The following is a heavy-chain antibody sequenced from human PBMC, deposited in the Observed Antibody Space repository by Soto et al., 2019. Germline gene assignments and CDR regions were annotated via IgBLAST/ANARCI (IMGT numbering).Heavy chain of an antibody. D-gene: IGHD3-10*01. J-gene: IGHJ3*01. Sequence: PGESLKISCKSSGYSFAGYWIGWVRQMPGKGLDWMGVIYPGDSDTRYSPSFHGQVTISADKSISTAYLQWSSLKASDTAMYFCARLPGVRGVFDGFNVWGQGTMVTVSS. V-gene: IGHV5-51*01. CDR3: ARLPGVRGVFDGFNV. CDR1: GYSFAGYW. CDR2: IYPGDSDT.